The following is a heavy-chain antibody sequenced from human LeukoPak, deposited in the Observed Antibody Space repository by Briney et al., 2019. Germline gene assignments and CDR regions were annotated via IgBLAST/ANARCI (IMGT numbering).Heavy chain of an antibody. CDR1: GYTFTGSY. D-gene: IGHD5-12*01. J-gene: IGHJ4*02. CDR2: INPNSGDT. CDR3: ARDVGGGYDSS. Sequence: ASVKVSCKASGYTFTGSYINWVRQAPGQGLEWMGRINPNSGDTNVAQKFQGRVTMTRDTSISTAYMELSRLRSDDTAVYYCARDVGGGYDSSWGQGTLVTVSS. V-gene: IGHV1-2*06.